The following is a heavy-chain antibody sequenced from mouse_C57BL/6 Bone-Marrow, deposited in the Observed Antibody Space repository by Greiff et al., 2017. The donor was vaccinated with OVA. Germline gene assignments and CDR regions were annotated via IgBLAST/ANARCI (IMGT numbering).Heavy chain of an antibody. CDR3: ASSGTVVGPHFDY. J-gene: IGHJ2*01. CDR1: GYTFTSYW. V-gene: IGHV1-53*01. Sequence: QVQLQQPGTELVKPGASVKLSCKASGYTFTSYWMHWVKQRPGQGLEWIGNINPSNGGTNYNEKFKSKATLTVDKSSSTAYMQLSSLTSEDSAVYYGASSGTVVGPHFDYWGQGTTLTVSS. CDR2: INPSNGGT. D-gene: IGHD1-1*01.